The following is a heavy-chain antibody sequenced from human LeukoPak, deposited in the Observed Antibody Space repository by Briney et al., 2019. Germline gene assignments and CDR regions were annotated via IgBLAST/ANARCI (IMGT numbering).Heavy chain of an antibody. Sequence: SETLSLTCTVSGGSISSSSYYWGWIRQPPGKGLEWVGSIYYSGSTYYNPSLKSRVTISVDTSKNQFSLKLSSVTAADTAVYHCARSGTSIKWFDPWGQGTLVTVSS. CDR3: ARSGTSIKWFDP. V-gene: IGHV4-39*01. CDR2: IYYSGST. CDR1: GGSISSSSYY. J-gene: IGHJ5*02. D-gene: IGHD1-1*01.